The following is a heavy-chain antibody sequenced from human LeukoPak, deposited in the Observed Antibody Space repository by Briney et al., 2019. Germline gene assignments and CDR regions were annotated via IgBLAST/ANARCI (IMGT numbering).Heavy chain of an antibody. J-gene: IGHJ5*02. V-gene: IGHV3-23*01. Sequence: GGSLRLSCAASGFTFSSYAMSWVRQAPGKGLEWVSAISGSGGSTYYADSVKGRFTISGDNAKNSLYLQMNSLRAEDTAVYYCARDLFAGGELRIEQQLLGNWFDPWGQGTLVTVSS. CDR2: ISGSGGST. CDR1: GFTFSSYA. CDR3: ARDLFAGGELRIEQQLLGNWFDP. D-gene: IGHD6-13*01.